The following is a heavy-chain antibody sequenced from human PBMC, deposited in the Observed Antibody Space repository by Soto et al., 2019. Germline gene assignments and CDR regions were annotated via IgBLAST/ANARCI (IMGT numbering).Heavy chain of an antibody. Sequence: PSETLSLTCAVYGGSFSGYYWSWIRQPPGKGLEWIGEINHSGSTNYNPSLKSRVTISVDTSKNQFSLKLSSVTAADTAVYYCASSYYYDSSGYYGEDYWGQGTLVTVSS. V-gene: IGHV4-34*01. D-gene: IGHD3-22*01. CDR1: GGSFSGYY. CDR2: INHSGST. CDR3: ASSYYYDSSGYYGEDY. J-gene: IGHJ4*02.